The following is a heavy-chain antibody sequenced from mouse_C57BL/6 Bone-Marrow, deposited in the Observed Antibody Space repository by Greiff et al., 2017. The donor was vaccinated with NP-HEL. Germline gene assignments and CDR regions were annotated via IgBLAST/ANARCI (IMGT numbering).Heavy chain of an antibody. Sequence: QVQLQQSGAELVRPGTSVKVSCKASGYAFTNYLIEWVKQRPGQGLEWIGVINPGSGGTNYNEKFKGKATLTADKSSSTAYMQLSSLTSEDSAVYICARSRELGPYAMDYWGQGTSVTVSS. D-gene: IGHD4-1*01. V-gene: IGHV1-54*01. CDR2: INPGSGGT. CDR3: ARSRELGPYAMDY. CDR1: GYAFTNYL. J-gene: IGHJ4*01.